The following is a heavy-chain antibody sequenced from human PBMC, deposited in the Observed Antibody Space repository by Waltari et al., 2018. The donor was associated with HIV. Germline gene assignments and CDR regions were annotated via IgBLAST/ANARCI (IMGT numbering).Heavy chain of an antibody. J-gene: IGHJ6*02. D-gene: IGHD4-17*01. Sequence: EVKLLESGGGLIQPGGSLRLSCATSGFSIATYGLSWVRQVPGKGLDWGARMSGMGGGTHYADAGRGRCTISRDTSKNTVSLHMNSLRAEDTATYYCTTCDSGEKSYYYYSGMDVWGQGTTVIVSS. V-gene: IGHV3-23*01. CDR3: TTCDSGEKSYYYYSGMDV. CDR2: MSGMGGGT. CDR1: GFSIATYG.